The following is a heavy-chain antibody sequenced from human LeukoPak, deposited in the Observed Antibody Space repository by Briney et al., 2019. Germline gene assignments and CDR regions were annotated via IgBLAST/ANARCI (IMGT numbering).Heavy chain of an antibody. CDR3: TGEGIWFGGTLGPVDY. D-gene: IGHD3-10*01. CDR1: GGSFSGYY. V-gene: IGHV4-34*01. Sequence: PSETLSLTCAVYGGSFSGYYWSWIRQPPGKGLEWIGEINHSGSTNYNPSLKSRVTISVDTSKNQFSLKLSSVTAADTAVYYCTGEGIWFGGTLGPVDYWGQGTLVTVSS. CDR2: INHSGST. J-gene: IGHJ4*02.